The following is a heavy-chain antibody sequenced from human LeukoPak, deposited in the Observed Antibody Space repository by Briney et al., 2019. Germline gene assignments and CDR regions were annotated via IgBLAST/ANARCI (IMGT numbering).Heavy chain of an antibody. D-gene: IGHD4-11*01. J-gene: IGHJ6*02. CDR1: GGSFSGYY. CDR2: INHNGST. Sequence: SETLSLTCAVYGGSFSGYYWSWIRQPPGKGLEWIGEINHNGSTNYNPSLKSRVTISVDTSKNQFSLKLSSVTAADTAVYYCARDYSNRLYGMDVWGQGTTVTVSS. CDR3: ARDYSNRLYGMDV. V-gene: IGHV4-34*01.